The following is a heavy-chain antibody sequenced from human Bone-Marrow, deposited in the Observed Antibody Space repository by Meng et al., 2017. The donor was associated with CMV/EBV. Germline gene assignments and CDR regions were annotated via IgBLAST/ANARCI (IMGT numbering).Heavy chain of an antibody. CDR2: ISADSSTK. V-gene: IGHV3-48*04. CDR3: AKKVGGNPAFDI. Sequence: GGSLRLSCEASGFRFSAYSMHWVRQAPGKGLEWISFISADSSTKYYADNVEARFTVSRDNARNSLYLQLNSLRVEDTAVYYCAKKVGGNPAFDIWGQGTMVTVSS. CDR1: GFRFSAYS. D-gene: IGHD1-26*01. J-gene: IGHJ3*02.